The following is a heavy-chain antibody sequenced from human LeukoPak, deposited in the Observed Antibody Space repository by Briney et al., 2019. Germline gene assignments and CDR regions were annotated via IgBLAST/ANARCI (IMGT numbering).Heavy chain of an antibody. CDR3: AKPTRLIYDSSGYYYVDSFDY. J-gene: IGHJ4*02. V-gene: IGHV3-23*01. CDR1: GFTFSSYA. D-gene: IGHD3-22*01. CDR2: ISGSGGST. Sequence: GGSLRLSCAASGFTFSSYAMSWVRQAPGKGLEGVSAISGSGGSTYYADSVKGRFTISRDNSKNTLYLQMNSLRAEDTAVYYCAKPTRLIYDSSGYYYVDSFDYWGQGTLVTVSS.